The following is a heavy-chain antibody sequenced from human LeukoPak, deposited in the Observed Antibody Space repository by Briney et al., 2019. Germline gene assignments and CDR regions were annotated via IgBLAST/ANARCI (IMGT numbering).Heavy chain of an antibody. D-gene: IGHD3-22*01. J-gene: IGHJ1*01. CDR1: GFTFSNAW. Sequence: GGSLRLSCAASGFTFSNAWMSWVRQAPGKGLEWVGRIKSNTNGGTTDYAAPVKGRFTISRVDSKNTLYLQMNSLKTEDTAVYYCTTDYYDSSGYYLGFQHWGQGTLATVSS. CDR2: IKSNTNGGTT. V-gene: IGHV3-15*01. CDR3: TTDYYDSSGYYLGFQH.